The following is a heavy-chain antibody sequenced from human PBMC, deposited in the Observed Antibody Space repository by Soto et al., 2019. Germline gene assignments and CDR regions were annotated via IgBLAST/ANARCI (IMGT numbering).Heavy chain of an antibody. CDR3: ANVDFTIDLIDELDM. J-gene: IGHJ6*02. CDR1: GYTFSNYW. CDR2: IDPSDSYT. V-gene: IGHV5-10-1*01. Sequence: RGESLTISWKGSGYTFSNYWIFWVRQTPGKGLERMGSIDPSDSYTTYSPSFQVHVTISADKSINTAFLTWTSLKSSDSVMYYCANVDFTIDLIDELDMLGQGAMVTVSS. D-gene: IGHD2-2*01.